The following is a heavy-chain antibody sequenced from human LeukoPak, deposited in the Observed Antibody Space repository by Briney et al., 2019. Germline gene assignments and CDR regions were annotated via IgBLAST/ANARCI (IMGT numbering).Heavy chain of an antibody. V-gene: IGHV4-59*12. CDR3: ARGRPINYYGSGSYRY. CDR1: GDSISSYY. CDR2: IYYSGST. J-gene: IGHJ4*02. Sequence: SENLSLTCTVSGDSISSYYWSWIRQPPGKGLEWIGYIYYSGSTNYNPSLKSRVTISVDTSKNQFSLKLSSVTAADTAVYYCARGRPINYYGSGSYRYWGQGTLVTVSS. D-gene: IGHD3-10*01.